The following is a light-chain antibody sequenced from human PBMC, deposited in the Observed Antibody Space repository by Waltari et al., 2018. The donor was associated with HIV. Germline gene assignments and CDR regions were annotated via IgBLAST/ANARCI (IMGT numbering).Light chain of an antibody. J-gene: IGLJ1*01. Sequence: QSVLTQPPSVSAAPRPKVTISCSATSSNIRTHYVPWYQKLPGAAPKLLIYDNYKRPSGIPDRFSGSKSGTSATLDITGLQTGDEADFYCGTWDSTLSAYVFGTGTKVTVL. CDR3: GTWDSTLSAYV. CDR1: SSNIRTHY. V-gene: IGLV1-51*01. CDR2: DNY.